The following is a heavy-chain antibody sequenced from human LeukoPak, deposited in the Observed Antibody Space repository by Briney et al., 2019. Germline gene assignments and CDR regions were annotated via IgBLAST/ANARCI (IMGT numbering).Heavy chain of an antibody. CDR3: AKDRLSGTTVTDFDY. V-gene: IGHV3-30*02. CDR1: GFTFSSYW. Sequence: GGSLRLSCAASGFTFSSYWMHWVRQAPGKGLEWVAFIRYDGSNKYYADSVKGRFTISRDNSKNTLYLQMNSLRAEDTAVYYCAKDRLSGTTVTDFDYWGQGTLVTVSS. J-gene: IGHJ4*02. CDR2: IRYDGSNK. D-gene: IGHD4-17*01.